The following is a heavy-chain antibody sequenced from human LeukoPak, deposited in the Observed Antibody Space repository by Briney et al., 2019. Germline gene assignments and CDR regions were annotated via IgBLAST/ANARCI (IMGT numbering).Heavy chain of an antibody. V-gene: IGHV3-13*01. CDR2: IGTAGDT. CDR1: GFTFSSYD. J-gene: IGHJ2*01. Sequence: GRSLRLSCAASGFTFSSYDMHWVRQTTGKGLEWVSAIGTAGDTYYPGSVKGRFTISRENAKNSLYLQMNSLRAGDTAVYYCARGSSAHWYFDLWGRGTLVTVSS. D-gene: IGHD2-2*01. CDR3: ARGSSAHWYFDL.